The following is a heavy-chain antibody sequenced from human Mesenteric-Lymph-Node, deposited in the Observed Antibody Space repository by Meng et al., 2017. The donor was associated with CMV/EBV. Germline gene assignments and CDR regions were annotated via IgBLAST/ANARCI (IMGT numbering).Heavy chain of an antibody. CDR1: GYTFIGYY. CDR3: ACGSGTYSPDY. CDR2: INPNSGGT. D-gene: IGHD3-10*01. Sequence: ASVKVSCKASGYTFIGYYMHWVRQAPGQGLEWMGWINPNSGGTNSAQKFQGRVTMNRDTSISTAYMELSSLRSDDTAVYYCACGSGTYSPDYWGQGTLVTVSS. V-gene: IGHV1-2*02. J-gene: IGHJ4*02.